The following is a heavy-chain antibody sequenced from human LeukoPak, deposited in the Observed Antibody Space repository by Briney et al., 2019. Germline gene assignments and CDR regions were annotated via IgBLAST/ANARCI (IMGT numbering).Heavy chain of an antibody. CDR2: INPKSGDP. D-gene: IGHD4-17*01. CDR3: ARNGDYGSPNDY. V-gene: IGHV1-2*02. J-gene: IGHJ4*02. CDR1: GYTFTGYY. Sequence: ASVKVSCKASGYTFTGYYMHWVRQAPGQGLEWMGWINPKSGDPIYVQKFQGRVTLTRDTSIDTVYLELSSLKSDDTAVYYCARNGDYGSPNDYWGQGTLVTVSS.